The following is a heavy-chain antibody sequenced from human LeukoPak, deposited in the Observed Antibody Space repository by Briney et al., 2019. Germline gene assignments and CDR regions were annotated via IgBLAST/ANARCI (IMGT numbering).Heavy chain of an antibody. CDR2: FDPEDGET. J-gene: IGHJ4*02. D-gene: IGHD1-26*01. CDR1: GYTLTELS. V-gene: IGHV1-24*01. Sequence: ASVKVSCKVSGYTLTELSMHWVRQAPGKGLEWMGGFDPEDGETIYAQKFQGRVTMTEDTSTDTAYMELSRLRSDDTAVYYCARDMDSGPDFFDYWGLGTLVTVSS. CDR3: ARDMDSGPDFFDY.